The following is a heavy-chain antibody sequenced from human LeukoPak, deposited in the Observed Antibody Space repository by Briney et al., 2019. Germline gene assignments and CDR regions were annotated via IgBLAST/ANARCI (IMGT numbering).Heavy chain of an antibody. CDR3: AKALGWFFDL. CDR2: ISATSSHI. V-gene: IGHV3-21*01. CDR1: GFTFTTYS. Sequence: GGSLRLSCAASGFTFTTYSMNWVRQAAGKGLEWVSSISATSSHIYHAGAVKGRFTTSRDNAKNSLFLQMNSLRVEDTAVYYCAKALGWFFDLWGRGTLVTVSS. J-gene: IGHJ2*01.